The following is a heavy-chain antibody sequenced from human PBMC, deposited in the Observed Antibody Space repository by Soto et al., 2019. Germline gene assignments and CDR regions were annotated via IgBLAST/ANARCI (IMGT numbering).Heavy chain of an antibody. D-gene: IGHD6-13*01. CDR1: GGSVSGGTHY. J-gene: IGHJ2*01. CDR3: ARGYRTSWYWFDL. V-gene: IGHV4-61*01. Sequence: QAQLQESGPGPVKPSETLSLTCTVSGGSVSGGTHYWSWIRQPPGKGLEWIGYIYNSGSTNYNPSLQSRVTISVDTSKNQFSLKLSSVTAADTGVYYCARGYRTSWYWFDLCGRGTLVTVSS. CDR2: IYNSGST.